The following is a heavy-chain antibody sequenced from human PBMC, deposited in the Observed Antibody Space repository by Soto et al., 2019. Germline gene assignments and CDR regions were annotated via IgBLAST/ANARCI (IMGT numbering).Heavy chain of an antibody. V-gene: IGHV4-39*02. CDR3: ARDGSY. CDR1: GVSITNTSYY. CDR2: IYCSGST. Sequence: QLQLQEAGPGLVKPSETLSLTCTVSGVSITNTSYYWGWIRQPPGKGLEWIGTIYCSGSTFYNPSVKGRLTISVDTSEDQFSLRLSSVTAAATAVFYCARDGSYWGQGTLVAVSS. J-gene: IGHJ4*02.